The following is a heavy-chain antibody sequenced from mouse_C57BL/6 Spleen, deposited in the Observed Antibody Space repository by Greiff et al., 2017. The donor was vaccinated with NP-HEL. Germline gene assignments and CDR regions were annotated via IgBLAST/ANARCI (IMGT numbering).Heavy chain of an antibody. D-gene: IGHD1-1*01. CDR1: GYTFTSYW. J-gene: IGHJ1*03. V-gene: IGHV1-7*01. CDR3: ARWITTVVADWYFDV. CDR2: INPSSGYT. Sequence: QVHVKQSGAELAKPGASVKLSCKASGYTFTSYWMHWVKQRPGQGLEWIGYINPSSGYTKYNQKFKDKATLTADKSSSTAYMQLSSLTYEDSAVYYCARWITTVVADWYFDVWGTGTTVTVSS.